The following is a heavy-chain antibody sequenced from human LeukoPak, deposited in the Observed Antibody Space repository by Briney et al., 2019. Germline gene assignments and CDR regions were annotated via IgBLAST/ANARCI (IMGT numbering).Heavy chain of an antibody. Sequence: PGGSLRLSCAASGFTFSSYAMHWVRQAPGKGLEWAAVISYDGSNKYYADSVKGRFTISRDNSKNTLYLQMNSLRAEDTAVYYCARGTMFPYYFDYWGQGTLVTVSS. CDR2: ISYDGSNK. J-gene: IGHJ4*02. CDR1: GFTFSSYA. D-gene: IGHD3-10*02. V-gene: IGHV3-30*04. CDR3: ARGTMFPYYFDY.